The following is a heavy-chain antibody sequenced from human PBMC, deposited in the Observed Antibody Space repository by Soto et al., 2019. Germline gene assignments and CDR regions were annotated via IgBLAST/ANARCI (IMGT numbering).Heavy chain of an antibody. V-gene: IGHV3-15*07. CDR3: TTGSYYGDYAYYYYYYGMDV. D-gene: IGHD4-17*01. J-gene: IGHJ6*02. CDR2: IKSKTDGGTT. CDR1: GFTFSNAW. Sequence: GGSLRLSCAASGFTFSNAWMNWVRQAPGKGLEWVGRIKSKTDGGTTDYAAPVKGRFTISRDDSKNTLYLQMNSLKTEDTAVYYCTTGSYYGDYAYYYYYYGMDVWGQGTTVTVSS.